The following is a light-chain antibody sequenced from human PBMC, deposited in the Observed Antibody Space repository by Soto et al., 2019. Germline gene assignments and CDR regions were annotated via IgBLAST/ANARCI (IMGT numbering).Light chain of an antibody. V-gene: IGLV2-14*01. CDR2: EVN. CDR1: SSDVAFYNH. Sequence: QSVLTQPASVFGSPGQSITISCTGTSSDVAFYNHVSWYQQHPGKAPKLPIYEVNNRPSGVSHRFSGSKSGNTASLTISGLQAEDEADYYCSSFASTRTYVFGTGTKVTVL. J-gene: IGLJ1*01. CDR3: SSFASTRTYV.